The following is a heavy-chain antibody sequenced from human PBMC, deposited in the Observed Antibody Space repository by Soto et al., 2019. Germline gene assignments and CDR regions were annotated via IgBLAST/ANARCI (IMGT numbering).Heavy chain of an antibody. CDR3: ASSLVVPAAIPWGMDV. CDR2: TDPSDSYT. J-gene: IGHJ6*02. Sequence: PGESLKISCKGSGYSFTSYWISWVRQMPGKGLEWMGRTDPSDSYTNYSPSFQGHVTISADKSISTAYLQWSSLKASDTAMYYCASSLVVPAAIPWGMDVWGQGTTVTVSS. V-gene: IGHV5-10-1*01. CDR1: GYSFTSYW. D-gene: IGHD2-2*02.